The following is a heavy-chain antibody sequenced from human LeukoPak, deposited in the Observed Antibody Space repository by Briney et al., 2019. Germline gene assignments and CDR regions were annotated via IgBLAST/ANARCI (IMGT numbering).Heavy chain of an antibody. CDR2: ISGSGGST. CDR1: GFTFSSYA. CDR3: AKLDDFWSGLYYFDC. D-gene: IGHD3-3*01. V-gene: IGHV3-23*01. J-gene: IGHJ4*02. Sequence: PGGSLRLSCAASGFTFSSYAMSWVRQAPGKGLEWVSAISGSGGSTYYADSVKGRFTISRDNSKNTLYLQMNSLRAEDTAVYYCAKLDDFWSGLYYFDCWGQGTLVTVSS.